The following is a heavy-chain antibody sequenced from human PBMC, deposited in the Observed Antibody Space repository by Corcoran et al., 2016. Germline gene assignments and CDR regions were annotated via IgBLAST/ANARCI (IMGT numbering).Heavy chain of an antibody. J-gene: IGHJ5*02. Sequence: QVQLQQWGAGLLKPSETLSLTCAVYGGSFSGYYWSWIRQPPGKGLEWIGEINHSGSTNYNPSLKSRVTISVDTSKNQFSLKLSSVTAADTAVYYCARGRIVPLIVVVPAAALSWFDPWGQGTLVTVSS. CDR1: GGSFSGYY. D-gene: IGHD2-2*01. V-gene: IGHV4-34*01. CDR2: INHSGST. CDR3: ARGRIVPLIVVVPAAALSWFDP.